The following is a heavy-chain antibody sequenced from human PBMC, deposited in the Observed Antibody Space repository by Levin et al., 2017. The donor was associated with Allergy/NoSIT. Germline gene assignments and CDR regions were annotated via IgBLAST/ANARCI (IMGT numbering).Heavy chain of an antibody. V-gene: IGHV5-51*01. CDR1: GYQFTDYW. CDR3: AGQSDGLPPYDGEWVEEHYYDY. Sequence: GESLKISCQGSGYQFTDYWIGWVRQLPGKGLEWMGNIYPGDSETRSSPSFQGQVTISVDKSIHTAYLQWDSQRASDTALYYGAGQSDGLPPYDGEWVEEHYYDYWGQGTLVTVSS. CDR2: IYPGDSET. J-gene: IGHJ4*02. D-gene: IGHD3-10*01.